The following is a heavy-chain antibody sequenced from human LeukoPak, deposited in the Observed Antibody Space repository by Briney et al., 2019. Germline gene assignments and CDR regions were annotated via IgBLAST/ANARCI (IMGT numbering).Heavy chain of an antibody. V-gene: IGHV4-39*07. CDR1: GGSISSSSYY. Sequence: SETLSLTCSVSGGSISSSSYYWGWIRQPPGKGLEWIGSIYYSGSTYYNPSLKSRVPISVDKSKNQFSLKLSSVAAAATAVYYCARAPGPYYFGSGPTGAFDIWGQGTMVTVSS. D-gene: IGHD3-10*01. J-gene: IGHJ3*02. CDR3: ARAPGPYYFGSGPTGAFDI. CDR2: IYYSGST.